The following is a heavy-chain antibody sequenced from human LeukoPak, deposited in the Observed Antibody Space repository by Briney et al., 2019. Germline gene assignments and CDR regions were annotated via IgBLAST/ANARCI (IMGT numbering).Heavy chain of an antibody. V-gene: IGHV4-34*01. CDR1: GGSFSGYF. J-gene: IGHJ4*02. Sequence: PSETLSLTCAVFGGSFSGYFWSWIRQPPGKGLEWIGEINESGSTNYNPSLKSRVTISVDTSKNQFSLKLSSVTAADTAVYYCARGVPVSSGWYEGGFDYWGQGTLVIVSS. CDR3: ARGVPVSSGWYEGGFDY. D-gene: IGHD6-19*01. CDR2: INESGST.